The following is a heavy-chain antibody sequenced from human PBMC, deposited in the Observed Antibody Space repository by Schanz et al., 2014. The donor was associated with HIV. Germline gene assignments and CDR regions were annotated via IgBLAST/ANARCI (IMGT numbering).Heavy chain of an antibody. CDR3: AKGTFLAADGHDAFDI. CDR1: GFTFSDYY. J-gene: IGHJ3*02. D-gene: IGHD6-13*01. CDR2: ISSSGSTK. Sequence: QVQLVESGGGLVKPGGSLRLSCAASGFTFSDYYMSWIRQAPGKGLEWVSYISSSGSTKYNADSVKGRFTISRDNAKNSLYLQMNSLRPEDTALYYCAKGTFLAADGHDAFDIWGQGTMVTVSS. V-gene: IGHV3-11*01.